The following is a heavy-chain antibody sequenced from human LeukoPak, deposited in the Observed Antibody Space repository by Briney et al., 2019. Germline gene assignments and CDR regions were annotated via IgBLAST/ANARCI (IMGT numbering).Heavy chain of an antibody. CDR2: IRPSGDNT. Sequence: GGSLRLSCAASGFTFSSYDMTWVRQAPGRGLEWVSSIRPSGDNTYYGDSVKGRFTISRDNSKNTVYLQMNNMRVDDTAVYYCSRVAGWQWFDPWGQGTLVTVSS. CDR3: SRVAGWQWFDP. J-gene: IGHJ5*02. D-gene: IGHD6-19*01. V-gene: IGHV3-23*01. CDR1: GFTFSSYD.